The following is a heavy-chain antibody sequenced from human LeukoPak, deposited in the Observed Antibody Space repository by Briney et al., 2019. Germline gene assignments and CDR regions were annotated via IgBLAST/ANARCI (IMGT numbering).Heavy chain of an antibody. CDR3: SRVGYSSGSY. J-gene: IGHJ4*02. Sequence: SSETLSLTCTVSGYSISSCYYWGWIRQTPGNGLERIGSIYHSGRTFHNPSLKSRVTISVDTSRSQCSLKLSSVTAADTAVYYCSRVGYSSGSYWGQGSLVTVSS. CDR1: GYSISSCYY. D-gene: IGHD6-19*01. V-gene: IGHV4-38-2*02. CDR2: IYHSGRT.